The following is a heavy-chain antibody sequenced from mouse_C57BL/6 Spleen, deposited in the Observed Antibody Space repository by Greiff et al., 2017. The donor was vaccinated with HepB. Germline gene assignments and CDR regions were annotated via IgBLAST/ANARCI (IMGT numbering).Heavy chain of an antibody. CDR3: ARGKTYDSNSHYAMDY. CDR2: ILPGSGST. J-gene: IGHJ4*01. V-gene: IGHV1-9*01. CDR1: GYTFTGYW. Sequence: VQLQQSGAELMKPGASVKLSCKATGYTFTGYWIEWVKQRPGHGLEWIGEILPGSGSTNYNEKFKGKATFTADTSSNTAYMQLSSLTTEDSAIYYCARGKTYDSNSHYAMDYWGQGTSVTVSS. D-gene: IGHD2-5*01.